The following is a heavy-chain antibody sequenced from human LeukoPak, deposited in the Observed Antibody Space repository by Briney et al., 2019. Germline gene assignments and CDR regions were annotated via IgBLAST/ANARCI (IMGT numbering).Heavy chain of an antibody. D-gene: IGHD3-10*01. CDR2: IKQDGSEK. CDR3: ATGDYYYGSGYYQDTVKRDY. CDR1: GFTFSSYW. V-gene: IGHV3-7*01. Sequence: PGGSLRLSCAASGFTFSSYWMSWVRQAPGKGLEWVANIKQDGSEKYYVDSVKGRFTISRDNAKNSLYLQMNSLRAEDTAVYYCATGDYYYGSGYYQDTVKRDYWGQGTLVTVSS. J-gene: IGHJ4*02.